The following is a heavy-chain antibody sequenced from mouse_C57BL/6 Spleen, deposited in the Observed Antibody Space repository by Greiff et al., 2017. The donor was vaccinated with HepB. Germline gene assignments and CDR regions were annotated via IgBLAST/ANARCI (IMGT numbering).Heavy chain of an antibody. CDR3: ARSGYYSNYYYFDY. V-gene: IGHV1-20*01. Sequence: EVQLQQSGPELVKPGDSVKISCKASGYSFTGYFMNWVMQSHGKSLEWIGRINPYNGDTFYNQKFKGKATLTVDKSSSTAHMELRSLTSEDSAVYYCARSGYYSNYYYFDYWGQGTTLTVSS. CDR1: GYSFTGYF. J-gene: IGHJ2*01. D-gene: IGHD2-5*01. CDR2: INPYNGDT.